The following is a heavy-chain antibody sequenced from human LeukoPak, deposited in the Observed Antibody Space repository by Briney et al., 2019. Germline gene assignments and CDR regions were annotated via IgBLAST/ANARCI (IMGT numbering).Heavy chain of an antibody. V-gene: IGHV3-48*03. Sequence: GGSLRLSCAASGFTFSSYEMNWVRQAPGKGLEWVSYISSSGSTIYYADSVKGRFTISRDNAKNSLYLQMNSLRAEDTAVYYCARVSGESRDYWGQGTLVTVSS. J-gene: IGHJ4*02. CDR1: GFTFSSYE. D-gene: IGHD3-10*02. CDR2: ISSSGSTI. CDR3: ARVSGESRDY.